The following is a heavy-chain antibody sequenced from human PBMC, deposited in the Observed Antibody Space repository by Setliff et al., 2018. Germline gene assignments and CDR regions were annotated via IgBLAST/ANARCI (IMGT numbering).Heavy chain of an antibody. CDR3: ARVGRALYYYYMDV. Sequence: SETLSLTCTVSGGSISSGGYYWSWIRQHPGKGLEWIGYIYYSGSTYYNPSLKSRATISIDTSKNQFSLKLSSVTAADTAVYYCARVGRALYYYYMDVWGKGTTVTVSS. V-gene: IGHV4-31*03. CDR2: IYYSGST. CDR1: GGSISSGGYY. J-gene: IGHJ6*03. D-gene: IGHD3-16*01.